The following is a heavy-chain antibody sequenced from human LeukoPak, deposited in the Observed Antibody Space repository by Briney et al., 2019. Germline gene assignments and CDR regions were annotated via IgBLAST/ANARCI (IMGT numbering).Heavy chain of an antibody. Sequence: ASVKVSCKASGYTFTSYYMHWVRQAPGQGLEWMGIINPSGGSTSYAQKFQGRVTMTRDTSTSTVYMELSSLRSEDTAVYYCARAGEDCSSTSCYRNDFDYWGQGTLVTVSS. CDR1: GYTFTSYY. D-gene: IGHD2-2*02. CDR2: INPSGGST. CDR3: ARAGEDCSSTSCYRNDFDY. J-gene: IGHJ4*02. V-gene: IGHV1-46*03.